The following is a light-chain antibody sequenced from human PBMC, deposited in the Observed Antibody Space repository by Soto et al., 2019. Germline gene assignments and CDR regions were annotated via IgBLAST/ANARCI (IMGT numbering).Light chain of an antibody. CDR2: DVS. V-gene: IGLV2-14*01. CDR3: SSYTSSFDV. CDR1: SSDVGGYNY. Sequence: QSALTQPASVSGSPGQSITISCTGTSSDVGGYNYVSWYQQHPGKAPKLMIYDVSNWPSGVSNRFSGSKSGNTASLTISGLQAEDEADYYCSSYTSSFDVFGTGTKLTVL. J-gene: IGLJ1*01.